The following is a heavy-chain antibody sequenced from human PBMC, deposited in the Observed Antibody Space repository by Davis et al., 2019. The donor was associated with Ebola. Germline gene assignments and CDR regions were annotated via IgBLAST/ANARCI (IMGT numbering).Heavy chain of an antibody. Sequence: PSETLSLTCTVSGGSISSSSYYWGWIRQPPGKGLEWIGTIYYSGSTYYNPSLKSRVTISVDTSKNQFSLKLSSVTAADTAVYYCARDCTGGVCYRDYYYYYGMDVWGQGTTVTVSS. J-gene: IGHJ6*02. CDR1: GGSISSSSYY. D-gene: IGHD2-8*02. CDR3: ARDCTGGVCYRDYYYYYGMDV. CDR2: IYYSGST. V-gene: IGHV4-39*07.